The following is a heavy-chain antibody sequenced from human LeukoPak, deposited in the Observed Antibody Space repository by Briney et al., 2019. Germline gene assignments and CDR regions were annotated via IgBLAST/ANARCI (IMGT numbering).Heavy chain of an antibody. Sequence: PGGSLRLSCAASGFTFSNYDMHWVRQAPGKGLEWVSAISSSSSYIYYADSIKGRFTISRDNAENSLYLQMNSLRAVDTAVYFCARGEEKATITALDSWGQGTLVIVSS. J-gene: IGHJ4*02. D-gene: IGHD5-24*01. V-gene: IGHV3-21*01. CDR2: ISSSSSYI. CDR3: ARGEEKATITALDS. CDR1: GFTFSNYD.